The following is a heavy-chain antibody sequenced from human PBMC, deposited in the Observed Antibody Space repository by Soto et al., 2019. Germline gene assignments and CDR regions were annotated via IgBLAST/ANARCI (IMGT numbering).Heavy chain of an antibody. D-gene: IGHD3-22*01. CDR2: ISGIRDYI. CDR3: AREGVHNYNEYYFDY. V-gene: IGHV3-21*06. CDR1: GFTFSYYA. J-gene: IGHJ4*02. Sequence: GGSLRLSCAASGFTFSYYALHWVRRAPGKGLEWVSSISGIRDYIRYADSVKGRFTISRDNAKTSLYLQMNSLTAEDTAVYYCAREGVHNYNEYYFDYWGQGTLVTVPS.